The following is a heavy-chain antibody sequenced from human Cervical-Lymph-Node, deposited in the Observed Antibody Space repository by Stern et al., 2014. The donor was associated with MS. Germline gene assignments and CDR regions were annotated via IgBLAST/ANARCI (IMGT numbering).Heavy chain of an antibody. CDR2: INRMSGST. J-gene: IGHJ4*02. V-gene: IGHV1-2*02. CDR3: VRDASRYSSSWYFDS. CDR1: GYTLTAYY. Sequence: VQLVESGAEVKKPGASVKVSGKASGYTLTAYYMHWVRQAPGQGLEWMGWINRMSGSTNYAQKFQGRVTMTRDTSISTAYMSLSSLTSDDTAVYYCVRDASRYSSSWYFDSWGQGTLVTVSS. D-gene: IGHD6-13*01.